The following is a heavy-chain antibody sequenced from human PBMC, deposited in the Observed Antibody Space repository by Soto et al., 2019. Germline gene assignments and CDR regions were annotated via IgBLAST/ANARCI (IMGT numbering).Heavy chain of an antibody. V-gene: IGHV1-69*13. CDR2: IIPIFGTA. CDR1: GGTFSSYA. CDR3: ARDRGEYYYDSSGY. J-gene: IGHJ4*02. D-gene: IGHD3-22*01. Sequence: SVKVSCKASGGTFSSYAISWVRQAPGQGLEWMGGIIPIFGTANYAQKFQGRVTITADESTSTAYMELSSLRSEDTAVYYCARDRGEYYYDSSGYWGQGTLVTVSS.